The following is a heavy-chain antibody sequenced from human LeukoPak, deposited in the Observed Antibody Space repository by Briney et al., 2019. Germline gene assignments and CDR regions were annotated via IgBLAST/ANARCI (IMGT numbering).Heavy chain of an antibody. J-gene: IGHJ6*03. CDR3: ARASGYYYYYYMDV. D-gene: IGHD3-10*01. CDR1: GGSITSYY. Sequence: SETLSLTCTVSGGSITSYYWSWIRQPPGKGLEWIGYIYHSGSTYYNPSLKSRVTISVDRSKNQFSLKLSSVTAADTAVYYCARASGYYYYYYMDVWGKGTTVTVSS. V-gene: IGHV4-59*12. CDR2: IYHSGST.